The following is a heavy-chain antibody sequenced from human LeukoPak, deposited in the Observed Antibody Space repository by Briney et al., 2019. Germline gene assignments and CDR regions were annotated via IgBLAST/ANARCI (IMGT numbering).Heavy chain of an antibody. J-gene: IGHJ5*02. CDR3: ARATQSWFDP. Sequence: ASVKVSCKASGGTFRSYAISWVRQAPGQGLEWIGIINPSGGSASYAQKFQGRVTMTRDTSTSTVYLELSSLRSGDTAVYYCARATQSWFDPWGQGTLVTVSS. CDR2: INPSGGSA. CDR1: GGTFRSYA. V-gene: IGHV1-46*01.